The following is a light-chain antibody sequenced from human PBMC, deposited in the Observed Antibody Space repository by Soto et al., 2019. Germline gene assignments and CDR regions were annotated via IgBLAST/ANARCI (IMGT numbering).Light chain of an antibody. CDR1: QIVLYSSNNKNY. J-gene: IGKJ1*01. Sequence: DIVMTQSPDSLAVSLGARATINCKSSQIVLYSSNNKNYLAWYQQKPGQPPKLLIYWASTRESGVPDRFSGSGSGTDFTLTISSLQAEDVAVYYCQQYYSTPPWTFGQGTKVDI. CDR2: WAS. V-gene: IGKV4-1*01. CDR3: QQYYSTPPWT.